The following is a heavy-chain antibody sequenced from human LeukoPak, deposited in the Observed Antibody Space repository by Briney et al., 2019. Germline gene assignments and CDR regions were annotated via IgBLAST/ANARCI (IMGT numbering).Heavy chain of an antibody. V-gene: IGHV4-4*02. CDR3: ARREGELRYFDWLTPRD. D-gene: IGHD3-9*01. CDR2: IYHSGSA. Sequence: SETLSLTCGVSGGSINSSNWWSWVRQPPGKGLEWIGEIYHSGSANYNPSLKSRVIISVDKSKNQFSLKLYSVTAADTAVYYCARREGELRYFDWLTPRDWGQGALVTVSS. CDR1: GGSINSSNW. J-gene: IGHJ4*02.